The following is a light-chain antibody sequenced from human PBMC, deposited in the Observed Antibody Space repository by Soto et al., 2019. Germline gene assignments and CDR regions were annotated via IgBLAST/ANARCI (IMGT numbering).Light chain of an antibody. V-gene: IGLV2-11*01. CDR3: CSYAGTFTFV. Sequence: QSALTQPRSVSGSPGQSVTISCTGTSSDVGGYKYVSWYQQHPGKAPRLMIYDVNKRPSGVPDRFSGSKSANPASLSISGLQAENEADYYCCSYAGTFTFVFGTGTKLTVL. CDR2: DVN. J-gene: IGLJ1*01. CDR1: SSDVGGYKY.